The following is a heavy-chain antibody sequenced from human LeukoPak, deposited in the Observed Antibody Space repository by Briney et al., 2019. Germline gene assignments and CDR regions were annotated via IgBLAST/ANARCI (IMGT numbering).Heavy chain of an antibody. CDR2: ISAYNGNT. CDR3: ARDDYYGSGSYRHIDY. D-gene: IGHD3-10*01. Sequence: ASVKVSCKASGYTFTSYGISWVRQAPGQGLEWMGWISAYNGNTNYAQKLQGRVTMTTDTSTSTAYMELRSLRSDDTAVYYCARDDYYGSGSYRHIDYWGQGTLVTVSS. CDR1: GYTFTSYG. J-gene: IGHJ4*02. V-gene: IGHV1-18*01.